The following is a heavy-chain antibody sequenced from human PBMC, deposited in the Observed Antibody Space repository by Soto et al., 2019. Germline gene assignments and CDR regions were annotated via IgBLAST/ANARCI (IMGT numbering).Heavy chain of an antibody. CDR1: GGSVSSSSYY. Sequence: NPSETLSLTCTVSGGSVSSSSYYWGWIRQPPGNGLEWIASIYYSGNIDYNPSLKSRVAMSVDTSKNQFSLNLTSVSAADTAVYFCARIYRSYSPPFDSWGQGTLVTVSS. CDR2: IYYSGNI. D-gene: IGHD1-26*01. J-gene: IGHJ4*02. V-gene: IGHV4-39*01. CDR3: ARIYRSYSPPFDS.